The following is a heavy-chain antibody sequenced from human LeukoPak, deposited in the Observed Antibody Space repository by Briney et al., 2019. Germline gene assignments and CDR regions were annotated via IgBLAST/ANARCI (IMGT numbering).Heavy chain of an antibody. Sequence: GGSLRLSCAASGFTFSNYAMSWVRQAPGKGLEWVSAIGGSGGSTYHADSVKGRFTISRDNSKNKLYLQMNSLRAEDTAVYYCAKDRQQLANLDYWGQGTLVTVSS. CDR2: IGGSGGST. D-gene: IGHD6-13*01. J-gene: IGHJ4*02. CDR1: GFTFSNYA. CDR3: AKDRQQLANLDY. V-gene: IGHV3-23*01.